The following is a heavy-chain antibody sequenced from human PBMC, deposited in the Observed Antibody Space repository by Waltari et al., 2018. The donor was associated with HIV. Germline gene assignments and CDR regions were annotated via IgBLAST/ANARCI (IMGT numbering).Heavy chain of an antibody. D-gene: IGHD2-15*01. CDR2: KKQEGSEK. J-gene: IGHJ4*02. CDR1: GFTFSSYW. CDR3: AREGSFGGSSRY. V-gene: IGHV3-7*04. Sequence: EVQLVESGGGLVQPGGSLRLSCAASGFTFSSYWMSWVRQAPGKGVEWVANKKQEGSEKYYVDSVKGRFTISRDNAKNSLYLQMNSLRAEDTAVYYCAREGSFGGSSRYWGQGTLVTVSS.